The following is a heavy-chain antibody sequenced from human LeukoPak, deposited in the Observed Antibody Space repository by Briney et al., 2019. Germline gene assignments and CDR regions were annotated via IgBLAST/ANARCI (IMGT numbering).Heavy chain of an antibody. Sequence: ASVKVSCKASGYTFTSYYIHWVRQAPGQGLEWMGWINPNSGGTKYAQNFQGRVTVTRDTSISTAYMELSSLTSDDTAVYYCARERIVVVTLSDAVDIWGQGTMVTVSS. V-gene: IGHV1-2*02. D-gene: IGHD2-21*02. CDR2: INPNSGGT. J-gene: IGHJ3*02. CDR1: GYTFTSYY. CDR3: ARERIVVVTLSDAVDI.